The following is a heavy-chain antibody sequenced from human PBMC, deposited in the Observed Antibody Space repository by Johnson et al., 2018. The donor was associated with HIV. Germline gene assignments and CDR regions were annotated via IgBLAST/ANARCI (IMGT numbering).Heavy chain of an antibody. CDR1: GFTFSSYA. V-gene: IGHV3-48*03. Sequence: VLLVESGGGVVQPGRSLRLSCAASGFTFSSYAMHWVRQAPGKGLEWVSYITSSGNTVYYADSVKGRFTISRDNAKNSLYLQMNTLRAEDTAVYYCARAPEVRGIDAFDIWGQGTMVTVSS. D-gene: IGHD3-10*01. CDR2: ITSSGNTV. CDR3: ARAPEVRGIDAFDI. J-gene: IGHJ3*02.